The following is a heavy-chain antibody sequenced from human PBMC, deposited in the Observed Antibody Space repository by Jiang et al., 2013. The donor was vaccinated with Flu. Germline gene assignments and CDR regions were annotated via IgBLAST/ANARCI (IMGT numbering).Heavy chain of an antibody. CDR1: GFSLINEWSG. D-gene: IGHD6-13*01. Sequence: TLTCTFSGFSLINEWSGCGLDPSAPTERPWNGFLLIYWDDDKRYSPSLKSRLTITKDTSKNQVVLTMTNMDPVDTATYFCAHRPISAAGTGYFQHWGQGTLVIVSS. CDR2: IYWDDDK. J-gene: IGHJ1*01. CDR3: AHRPISAAGTGYFQH. V-gene: IGHV2-5*02.